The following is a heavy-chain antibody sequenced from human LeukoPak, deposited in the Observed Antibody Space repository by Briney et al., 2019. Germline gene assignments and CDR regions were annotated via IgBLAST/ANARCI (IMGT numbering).Heavy chain of an antibody. D-gene: IGHD2-2*01. V-gene: IGHV3-66*01. CDR2: IYSGGST. J-gene: IGHJ6*02. CDR1: GFTVSSNY. CDR3: PRAREPYCSSTCCQKNYYYYYGMDV. Sequence: GGSLRLSCAASGFTVSSNYMSWVRQAPGKGLEWVSVIYSGGSTYYADSVKGRFTISRDNSKNTLYLQMNSLRAEDTAVYYCPRAREPYCSSTCCQKNYYYYYGMDVWGQGTTVTVSS.